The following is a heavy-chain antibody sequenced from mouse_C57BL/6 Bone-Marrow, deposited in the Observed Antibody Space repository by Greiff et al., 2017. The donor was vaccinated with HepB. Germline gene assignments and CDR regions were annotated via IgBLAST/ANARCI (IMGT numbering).Heavy chain of an antibody. V-gene: IGHV3-6*01. CDR3: ARERLYLYAMDY. J-gene: IGHJ4*01. CDR2: ISYDGSN. D-gene: IGHD5-1*01. Sequence: ESGPGLVKPSQSLSLTCSVTGYSITSGYYWNWIRQFPGKKLEWMGYISYDGSNNYNPSLKNRISITRYPSKKQFFLKLNSVTNEETATYYCARERLYLYAMDYWGQGTSVTVSS. CDR1: GYSITSGYY.